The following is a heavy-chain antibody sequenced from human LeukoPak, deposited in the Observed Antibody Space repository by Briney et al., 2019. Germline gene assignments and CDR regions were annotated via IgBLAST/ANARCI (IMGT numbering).Heavy chain of an antibody. V-gene: IGHV3-72*01. Sequence: GGSLRLSCAASRFTFSHHYMVWVRQAPGKGLESFGRTRNRPQSYTTEYAASVKGRFTISRDDSKNLLYRQMNSLKSEDTAVYYCARVAANERWYFDLWGRGTLVTVSS. CDR3: ARVAANERWYFDL. D-gene: IGHD6-25*01. CDR1: RFTFSHHY. CDR2: TRNRPQSYTT. J-gene: IGHJ2*01.